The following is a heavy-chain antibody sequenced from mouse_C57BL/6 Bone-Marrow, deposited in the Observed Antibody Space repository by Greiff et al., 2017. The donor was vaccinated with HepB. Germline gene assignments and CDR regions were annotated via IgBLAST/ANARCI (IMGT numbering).Heavy chain of an antibody. CDR2: INPGSGGT. D-gene: IGHD1-1*01. V-gene: IGHV1-54*01. J-gene: IGHJ2*01. CDR3: ARATTVVADYFDY. Sequence: VQLQQSGAELVRPGPSVKVSCKASGYAFTNSLIEWVKQRPGQGLEWIGVINPGSGGTNYNEKFKGKATLTADKSSSTAYMQLSSLTSEDSAVYFCARATTVVADYFDYWGQGTTLTVSS. CDR1: GYAFTNSL.